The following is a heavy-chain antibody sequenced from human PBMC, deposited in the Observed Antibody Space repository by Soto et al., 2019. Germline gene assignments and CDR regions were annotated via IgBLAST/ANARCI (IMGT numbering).Heavy chain of an antibody. V-gene: IGHV5-51*01. D-gene: IGHD5-12*01. CDR3: ARHVGSGYDLTPYYYYMDV. J-gene: IGHJ6*03. CDR1: GYSFTSYW. CDR2: IYPGDSDT. Sequence: GESLKISCKGSGYSFTSYWIGWVRQMPGKGLEWMGIIYPGDSDTRYSPSFQGQVPISADKSISTAYLQWSSLKASDTAMYYCARHVGSGYDLTPYYYYMDVWGKGTTVTVSS.